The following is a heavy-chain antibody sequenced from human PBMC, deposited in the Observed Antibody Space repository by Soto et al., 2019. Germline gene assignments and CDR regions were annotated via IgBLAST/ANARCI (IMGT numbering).Heavy chain of an antibody. V-gene: IGHV4-34*02. D-gene: IGHD1-1*01. Sequence: QVQLQQWGAGLLKPSETLSLTCAVYGGSFSGYFCYWIRQPPGKGLEWIGEINPSGSINYNPSLKSRVTISVDTSKNQFSRCLSSVTAADTAVYYCATIVGVTTEIWGSPRDSWGQGTLVTVSS. CDR3: ATIVGVTTEIWGSPRDS. CDR2: INPSGSI. J-gene: IGHJ4*02. CDR1: GGSFSGYF.